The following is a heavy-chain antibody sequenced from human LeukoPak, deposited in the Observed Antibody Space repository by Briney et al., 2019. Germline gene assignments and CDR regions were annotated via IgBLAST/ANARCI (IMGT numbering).Heavy chain of an antibody. D-gene: IGHD5-24*01. V-gene: IGHV3-23*01. CDR3: ATRYVGEMVTIRSDY. J-gene: IGHJ4*02. Sequence: GGSLRLSCAASGFTFSSYAMSWVRQAPGKGLEWVSGISGSGGSTYYADSVKGRFTISRDNSKNTLYLQMNSLRAEDTAVFYCATRYVGEMVTIRSDYWGQGTLVTVSS. CDR2: ISGSGGST. CDR1: GFTFSSYA.